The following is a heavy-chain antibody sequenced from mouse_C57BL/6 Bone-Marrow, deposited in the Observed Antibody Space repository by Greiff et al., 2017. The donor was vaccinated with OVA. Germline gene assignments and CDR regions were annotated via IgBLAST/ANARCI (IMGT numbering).Heavy chain of an antibody. D-gene: IGHD1-1*01. CDR3: TRCDYGSQAWFAD. V-gene: IGHV1-5*01. J-gene: IGHJ3*01. CDR1: GYTFTSYW. Sequence: VQLQQSGTVLARPGASVKMSCKTSGYTFTSYWMHWVKQRPGQGLEWIGAIYPGNSDTSYNQKFTGKATLSAVTSASTAYMELSSLTNEDSAVYYCTRCDYGSQAWFADWGKGTLVTVSA. CDR2: IYPGNSDT.